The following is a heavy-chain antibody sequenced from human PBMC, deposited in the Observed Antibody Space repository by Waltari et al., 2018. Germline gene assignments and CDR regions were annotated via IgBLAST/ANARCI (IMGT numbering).Heavy chain of an antibody. CDR1: GFTFDDYA. J-gene: IGHJ6*02. CDR2: IGWDGGST. D-gene: IGHD3-3*01. V-gene: IGHV3-43D*03. Sequence: EVQLVESGGVVVQPGGSLRLSCAASGFTFDDYAMHWVRQAPGKGLEWVSLIGWDGGSTYYADSVKGRVTISRDNSKNSLYLQMNSLRAEDTALYYCAKDITASRRNPAPYYDFWSGYYTRQIGDYYYGMDVWGQGTT. CDR3: AKDITASRRNPAPYYDFWSGYYTRQIGDYYYGMDV.